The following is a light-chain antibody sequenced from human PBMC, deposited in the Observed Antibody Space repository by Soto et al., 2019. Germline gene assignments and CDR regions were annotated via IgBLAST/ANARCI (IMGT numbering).Light chain of an antibody. CDR1: QSIGGW. V-gene: IGKV1-5*01. CDR2: EAS. CDR3: QQYDSYPWT. Sequence: DIQMTQAPSTLSVSVGDRFTLTCRASQSIGGWLAWYQQKPGKAPKLLIYEASTLQSGVPSTFSGSGSGTDFTLTISRLQAADFATYYCQQYDSYPWTFGQGTKVDIK. J-gene: IGKJ1*01.